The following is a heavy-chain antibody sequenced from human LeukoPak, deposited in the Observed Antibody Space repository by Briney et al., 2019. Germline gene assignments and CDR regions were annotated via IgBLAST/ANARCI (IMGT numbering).Heavy chain of an antibody. Sequence: GGSLRLSCAASGFTLSSYTMSWVRQVPGKGLEWVSGINCSGGSTGYADPLRGRFTISRDNAKNSLYLQMDSLRAEDTALYYCARAPITSPFYFDYWGQGTLVTVSS. CDR1: GFTLSSYT. CDR3: ARAPITSPFYFDY. CDR2: INCSGGST. J-gene: IGHJ4*02. D-gene: IGHD2-2*01. V-gene: IGHV3-20*04.